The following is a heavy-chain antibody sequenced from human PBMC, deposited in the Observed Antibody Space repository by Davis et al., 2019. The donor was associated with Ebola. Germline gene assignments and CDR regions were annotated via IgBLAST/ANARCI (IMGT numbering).Heavy chain of an antibody. CDR2: IDPTDSYT. CDR1: GYRFTTHG. J-gene: IGHJ4*02. D-gene: IGHD3-10*01. V-gene: IGHV5-10-1*01. CDR3: ATGTWFGDY. Sequence: WEDLKTSCKGSGYRFTTHGISWVRQLPGKGLEWMGRIDPTDSYTNYSPSFQGHVTISDDKYISTAYLQWSSLKASDTAMYYCATGTWFGDYWGQGTLVTVSS.